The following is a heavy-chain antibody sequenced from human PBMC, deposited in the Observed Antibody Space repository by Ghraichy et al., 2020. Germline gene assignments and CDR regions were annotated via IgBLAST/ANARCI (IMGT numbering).Heavy chain of an antibody. J-gene: IGHJ4*02. Sequence: GGSLRLSCAASGFTFSVFGMSWVRLAPGKGLEWVSGVSGSDGRTSYADSVKGRFTISSDNSKDTLYLQMDSLSVEETAVYYCAKGRAVGATNPHSDYWGQGTQFTVSS. CDR3: AKGRAVGATNPHSDY. V-gene: IGHV3-23*01. CDR1: GFTFSVFG. CDR2: VSGSDGRT. D-gene: IGHD1-26*01.